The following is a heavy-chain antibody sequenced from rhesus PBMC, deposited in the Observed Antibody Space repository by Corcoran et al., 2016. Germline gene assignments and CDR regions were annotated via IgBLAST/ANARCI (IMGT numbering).Heavy chain of an antibody. CDR2: ISNGGGNT. J-gene: IGHJ3*01. CDR1: GFTFSSYG. Sequence: EVQLVESGGGLVQPGGSLRLSCAASGFTFSSYGMSWGRQAPGNGLERVSYISNGGGNTYYAHSGTGRFTISRDDSKTTLSLQMHSLRAEDTAVYYCAKRGYSGYSLLNDAFDFWGQGLRVTVSS. V-gene: IGHV3S5*01. D-gene: IGHD5-42*01. CDR3: AKRGYSGYSLLNDAFDF.